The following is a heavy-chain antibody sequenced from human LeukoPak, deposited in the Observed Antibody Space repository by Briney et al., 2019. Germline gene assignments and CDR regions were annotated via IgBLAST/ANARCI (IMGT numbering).Heavy chain of an antibody. CDR1: GLTFSDYY. J-gene: IGHJ5*02. CDR3: ARYACSGGSCYSGWFDP. Sequence: GGSLRLSCAASGLTFSDYYMSWIRQAPGKGLEWVSYISSSGSTIYYADSVKGRFTISRDNAKNSLYLQMNSLRAEDTAVYYCARYACSGGSCYSGWFDPWGQGTLVTVSS. D-gene: IGHD2-15*01. CDR2: ISSSGSTI. V-gene: IGHV3-11*01.